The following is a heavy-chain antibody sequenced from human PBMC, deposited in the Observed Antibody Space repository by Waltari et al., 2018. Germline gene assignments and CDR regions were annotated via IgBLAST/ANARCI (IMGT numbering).Heavy chain of an antibody. CDR2: IYHSGST. CDR1: GYSISSGSY. J-gene: IGHJ3*02. D-gene: IGHD6-13*01. V-gene: IGHV4-38-2*01. CDR3: ARHYSSSSAFDI. Sequence: QVQLQESGPGLVKPSETLSLTCAVSGYSISSGSYWGWIRQPPGKGLEWIGSIYHSGSTYYNPSLKSRVTISVDTSKNQFSLKLSSVTAADTAVYYCARHYSSSSAFDIWGQGTMVTVSS.